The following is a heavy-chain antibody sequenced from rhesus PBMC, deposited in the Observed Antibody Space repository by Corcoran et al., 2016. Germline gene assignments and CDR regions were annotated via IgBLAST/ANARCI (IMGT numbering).Heavy chain of an antibody. D-gene: IGHD4-29*01. CDR3: ARLVYGNYFDY. V-gene: IGHV4-169*01. CDR1: GGPISSNY. CDR2: IYGSGSST. Sequence: QLQLQESGPGLVKPSQTLTVTCAVTGGPISSNYWSWLRQPPGKGLEWIGHIYGSGSSTNYNPSLKSRVTLSVDTSKNQLSLKLSSVTAADTAVYYCARLVYGNYFDYWGQGVLVTVSS. J-gene: IGHJ4*01.